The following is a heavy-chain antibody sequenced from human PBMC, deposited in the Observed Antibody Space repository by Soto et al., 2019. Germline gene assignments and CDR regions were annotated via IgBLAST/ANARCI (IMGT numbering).Heavy chain of an antibody. CDR1: GGSISSSHW. CDR2: IYHSGST. CDR3: AGSGGGEDY. J-gene: IGHJ4*02. V-gene: IGHV4-4*02. D-gene: IGHD3-16*01. Sequence: QVQLQESGPGLVKPSGTLSLSCAVSGGSISSSHWWTWVRQPPGKGLEWIGEIYHSGSTNYNPSLKSRVTISVDTSRNQFSLNLSFGTAADTAVYYCAGSGGGEDYWGQGILVTVSS.